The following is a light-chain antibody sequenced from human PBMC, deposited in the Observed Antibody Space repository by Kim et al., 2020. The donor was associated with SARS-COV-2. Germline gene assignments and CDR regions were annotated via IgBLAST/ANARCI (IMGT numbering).Light chain of an antibody. J-gene: IGLJ3*02. Sequence: SYELTQPPSVSVAPGKTARITCGGNNIGSKSVHWYQQKPGQAPVLVIYYDSDRPSGSPERFSGPNSGNTATLTISRVEAGDEADYYCQVWDSSSDHWVFGGGTHLTAL. V-gene: IGLV3-21*04. CDR1: NIGSKS. CDR2: YDS. CDR3: QVWDSSSDHWV.